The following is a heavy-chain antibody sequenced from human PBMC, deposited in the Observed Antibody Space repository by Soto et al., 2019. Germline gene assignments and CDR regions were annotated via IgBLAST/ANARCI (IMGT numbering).Heavy chain of an antibody. D-gene: IGHD3-22*01. CDR1: GGTFSSYA. V-gene: IGHV1-69*13. CDR3: ARDDGLYYDSSKGSIHH. J-gene: IGHJ1*01. CDR2: IIPIFGTA. Sequence: EASEKVSCKAAGGTFSSYAISWVRQAPGQGLEWMGGIIPIFGTANYAQKFQGRVTITADESTSTAYMELSSLRSEDTAVYYCARDDGLYYDSSKGSIHHRGQGLLVTVSS.